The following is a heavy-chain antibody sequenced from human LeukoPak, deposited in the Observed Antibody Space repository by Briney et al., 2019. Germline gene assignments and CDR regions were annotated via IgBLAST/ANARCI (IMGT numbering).Heavy chain of an antibody. Sequence: GRSLRLSCAASGFTFSSYAMHWVRQAPGKGLEWVAVISYDGSNKYYADSVKGRFTISRDNSKNTLYLQMNSLRAEDTAVYYCARAGYCSGGSCYGKDYWGQGTLVTVSS. V-gene: IGHV3-30-3*01. J-gene: IGHJ4*02. CDR1: GFTFSSYA. CDR2: ISYDGSNK. D-gene: IGHD2-15*01. CDR3: ARAGYCSGGSCYGKDY.